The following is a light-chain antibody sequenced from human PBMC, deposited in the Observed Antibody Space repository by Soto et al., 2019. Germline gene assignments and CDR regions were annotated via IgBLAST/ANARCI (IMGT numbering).Light chain of an antibody. CDR1: QSLLHSNGYNY. J-gene: IGKJ1*01. CDR3: MQALQTPWT. CDR2: LGS. V-gene: IGKV2-28*01. Sequence: DIVMTQSPLSLPVTPGEPASISCRSSQSLLHSNGYNYLDWYLQKPGQSPQLLIYLGSNRASGVPDRFSGSGSRTDFTLKISRVEAEDVGVYYCMQALQTPWTFGQGTRWIS.